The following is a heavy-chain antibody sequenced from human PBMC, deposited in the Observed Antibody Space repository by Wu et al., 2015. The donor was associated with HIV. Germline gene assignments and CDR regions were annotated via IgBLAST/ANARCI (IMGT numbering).Heavy chain of an antibody. CDR1: GGTFSSYA. V-gene: IGHV1-69*12. CDR3: ASLNLRGTYYYYYMDV. J-gene: IGHJ6*03. D-gene: IGHD1-26*01. Sequence: QVQLVQSGAEVKKPGSSVKVSCKASGGTFSSYAISWVRQAPGQGLEWMGGIIPIFGTANYAQKFQGRVTITADESTSTAYMELSSLRSEDTAVYYCASLNLRGTYYYYYMDVVGQRGPRVTVSS. CDR2: IIPIFGTA.